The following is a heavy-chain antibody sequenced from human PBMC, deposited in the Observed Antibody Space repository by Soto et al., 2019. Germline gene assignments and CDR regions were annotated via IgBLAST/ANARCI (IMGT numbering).Heavy chain of an antibody. V-gene: IGHV5-10-1*01. J-gene: IGHJ6*02. CDR2: IDPSDSYT. D-gene: IGHD6-13*01. CDR3: ARSFDSSSTYGMDV. CDR1: GYTFTTYW. Sequence: ISCKGSGYTFTTYWINWVRQMPGKGLEWMGRIDPSDSYTKYSPSFQGHVITSADKSISTAYLHWSSLKASDTAIYYCARSFDSSSTYGMDVWGQGTTVTVSS.